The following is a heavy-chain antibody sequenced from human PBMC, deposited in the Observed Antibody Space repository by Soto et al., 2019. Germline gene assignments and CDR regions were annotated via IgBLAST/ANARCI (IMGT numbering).Heavy chain of an antibody. V-gene: IGHV3-64*01. D-gene: IGHD3-9*01. Sequence: EVQLVESGGGLVQPGGSLRLSCAASGFTFSSYAMHWVRQAPGKGLEYASAISSNGGSTYYANSVKGRFTISRDNSKNTLYLQMGSLRAEDMAVYYCARAIWETYGMDVWGQGTTVTVSS. CDR1: GFTFSSYA. CDR3: ARAIWETYGMDV. CDR2: ISSNGGST. J-gene: IGHJ6*02.